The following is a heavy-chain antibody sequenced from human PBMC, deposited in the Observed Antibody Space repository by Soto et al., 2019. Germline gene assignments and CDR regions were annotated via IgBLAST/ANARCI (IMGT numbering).Heavy chain of an antibody. CDR3: EGRDDPFYV. CDR2: IWHDGSQK. Sequence: QVQLVESGGGVVQPGTSLRLSCVATGFTFSNYGIHWVRQAPGRGLDRVAVIWHDGSQKYLADSVRGRFTISRDNSKDTVDLQMNSLRAEDTAVYYCEGRDDPFYVWGQGTMVTVSS. CDR1: GFTFSNYG. V-gene: IGHV3-33*01. J-gene: IGHJ3*01.